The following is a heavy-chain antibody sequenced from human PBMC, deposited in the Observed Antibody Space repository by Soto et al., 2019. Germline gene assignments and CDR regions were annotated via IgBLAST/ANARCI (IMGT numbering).Heavy chain of an antibody. CDR2: IWYDGSNK. V-gene: IGHV3-33*01. D-gene: IGHD3-10*01. J-gene: IGHJ3*02. Sequence: GGSLRLACAASGFTFSSYGMHWVRQAPGKGLEWVAVIWYDGSNKYYADSVKGRFTISRDNSKNTLYLQMNSLRAEDTAVYYCASGAVLWSPSDAFDIWGQGTMVTVSS. CDR1: GFTFSSYG. CDR3: ASGAVLWSPSDAFDI.